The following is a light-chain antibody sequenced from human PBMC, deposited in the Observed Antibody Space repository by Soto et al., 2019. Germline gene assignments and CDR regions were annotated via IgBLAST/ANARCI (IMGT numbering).Light chain of an antibody. V-gene: IGKV1-39*01. Sequence: DIQMTQSPSSLSASVGDKVTITCRASHSISPYLNWYQHKPGKAPKLLIYDASALQSGVPSRFSGSGSGRDFTLTISSLEPEDFAVYYCQQRSNWQITFGQGTRLEI. CDR3: QQRSNWQIT. CDR2: DAS. CDR1: HSISPY. J-gene: IGKJ5*01.